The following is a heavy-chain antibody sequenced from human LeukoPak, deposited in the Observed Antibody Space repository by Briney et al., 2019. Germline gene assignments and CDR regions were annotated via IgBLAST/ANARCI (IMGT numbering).Heavy chain of an antibody. Sequence: GGSLRLSCAVSGFSVRTNYMSWVRQAPGKGLEWVSVIFRDGSTYYEDSVKGRFSISRDSSKNMVYLQMSNLRAEDTAVYYCARDFYDFWSGYWVWGQGTLVTVSS. CDR3: ARDFYDFWSGYWV. CDR2: IFRDGST. V-gene: IGHV3-53*01. D-gene: IGHD3-3*01. J-gene: IGHJ4*02. CDR1: GFSVRTNY.